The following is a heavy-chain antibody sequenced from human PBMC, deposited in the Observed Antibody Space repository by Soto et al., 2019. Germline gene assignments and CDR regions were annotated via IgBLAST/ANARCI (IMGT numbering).Heavy chain of an antibody. CDR2: IYKSTTT. J-gene: IGHJ5*01. D-gene: IGHD2-15*01. CDR3: ARGRYCLTGRCFTNWFDS. V-gene: IGHV4-30-4*01. Sequence: PSETLALGCSFSGDSISTVDYFWAWIRQPPGQALEYIGYIYKSTTTYYNPSFESRVAISLDTSKSQFSLTVTSVTAADTAVYFCARGRYCLTGRCFTNWFDSWGQGTMVTVSS. CDR1: GDSISTVDYF.